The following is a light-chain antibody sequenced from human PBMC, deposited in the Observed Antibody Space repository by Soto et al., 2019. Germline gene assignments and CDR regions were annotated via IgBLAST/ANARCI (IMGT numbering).Light chain of an antibody. Sequence: EIVLTQSPGTLSLSPGERATLSCRATESVVSNYLAWYQLKPGQAPRLLIYDASSRATGIPDRFSGSGSGTDFTLTISRLEPEDFAVYYCQQFGASLTWTFGQGTKVAIK. CDR3: QQFGASLTWT. V-gene: IGKV3-20*01. J-gene: IGKJ1*01. CDR2: DAS. CDR1: ESVVSNY.